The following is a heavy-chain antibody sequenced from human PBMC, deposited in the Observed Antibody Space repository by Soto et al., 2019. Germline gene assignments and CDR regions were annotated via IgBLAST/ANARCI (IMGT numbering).Heavy chain of an antibody. Sequence: EVQLIESGGGLVNPGGSLRLSCAASGFSFNTYTMNWVRQAPGKGLEWVSFITSDSNYIYYADSVKGRFTISRDDANKSLYLHMNSLRAEDTAVYYCTREHVVTIFRRGQRGSFDSWSQGTLVSVSS. CDR1: GFSFNTYT. J-gene: IGHJ4*02. V-gene: IGHV3-21*02. CDR2: ITSDSNYI. D-gene: IGHD3-9*01. CDR3: TREHVVTIFRRGQRGSFDS.